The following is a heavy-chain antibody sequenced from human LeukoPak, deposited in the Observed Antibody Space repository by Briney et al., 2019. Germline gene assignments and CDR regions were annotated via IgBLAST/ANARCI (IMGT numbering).Heavy chain of an antibody. CDR2: IYYSGST. D-gene: IGHD2-2*01. J-gene: IGHJ4*02. CDR1: VGSISSNSYY. CDR3: ARLPAYCSTTSCSFDS. V-gene: IGHV4-39*01. Sequence: SETLSLTCTVSVGSISSNSYYWGWIRQPPGKGLEWIGNIYYSGSTYYNPSLKSRVTISVDTSKNQFSLKLTSVSAADTAVYYCARLPAYCSTTSCSFDSWGQGTLVAVSS.